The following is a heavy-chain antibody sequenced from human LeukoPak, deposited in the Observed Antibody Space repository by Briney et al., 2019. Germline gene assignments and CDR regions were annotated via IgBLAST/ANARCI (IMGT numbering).Heavy chain of an antibody. CDR1: GFTFDDYG. V-gene: IGHV3-20*04. Sequence: PGGSLRLSCRGSGFTFDDYGMSWGRHAPGKGLEWVSGINWSGGSTRYADSVKGRFTTSRDNGRTSLYLQTSSRRAENTALYYCARERASGVLDAFDVWGQATMVSVSS. D-gene: IGHD3-10*01. J-gene: IGHJ3*01. CDR3: ARERASGVLDAFDV. CDR2: INWSGGST.